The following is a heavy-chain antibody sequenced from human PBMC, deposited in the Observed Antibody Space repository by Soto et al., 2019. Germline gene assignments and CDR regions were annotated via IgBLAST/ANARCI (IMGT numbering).Heavy chain of an antibody. D-gene: IGHD2-21*02. Sequence: QVQLVQSGAEVKKPGSSVKVSCKASGGTFSSYAISWVRQAPGQGLEWRGGIIPIFGTANYAQKFQGRVTITADESTSAAYMELSSLRSEDTAVYYCAILHCGGDCYSPHFDYWGQGTLVTVSS. J-gene: IGHJ4*02. CDR3: AILHCGGDCYSPHFDY. CDR2: IIPIFGTA. V-gene: IGHV1-69*01. CDR1: GGTFSSYA.